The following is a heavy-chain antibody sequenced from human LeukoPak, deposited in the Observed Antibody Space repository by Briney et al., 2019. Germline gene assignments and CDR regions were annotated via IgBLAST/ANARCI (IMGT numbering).Heavy chain of an antibody. CDR1: GGSFSGYY. CDR2: ISGSGDST. D-gene: IGHD3-16*01. CDR3: AKGGWGTVLDY. Sequence: ETLSLTCAVYGGSFSGYYWSWIRQPPGKGLEWVSTISGSGDSTYYSDSVKGRFTISRDNSENTLYLQLNSLRAEDTAVYYCAKGGWGTVLDYWGQGTLVTVSP. V-gene: IGHV3-23*01. J-gene: IGHJ4*02.